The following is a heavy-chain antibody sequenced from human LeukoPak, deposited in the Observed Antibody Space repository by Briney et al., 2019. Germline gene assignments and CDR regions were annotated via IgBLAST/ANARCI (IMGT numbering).Heavy chain of an antibody. CDR1: GGSISSSNW. CDR3: ARRNSSSSYGMDV. D-gene: IGHD6-13*01. CDR2: IYHSGST. Sequence: SETLSLTCAVSGGSISSSNWWSWVRQPPGKGLEWIGEIYHSGSTNYNPSLKSRVTISVDKSKNQFSLKLSSVTAADTAVYYCARRNSSSSYGMDVWGKGTTVTVS. J-gene: IGHJ6*04. V-gene: IGHV4-4*02.